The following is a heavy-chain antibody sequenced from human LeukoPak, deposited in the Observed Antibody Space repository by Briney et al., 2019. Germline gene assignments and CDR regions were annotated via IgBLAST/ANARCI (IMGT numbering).Heavy chain of an antibody. J-gene: IGHJ1*01. CDR1: GFTFSSYS. CDR2: ISSSSSYT. V-gene: IGHV3-21*01. CDR3: ARAPFSHAPEYFQH. Sequence: PGGSLRLSCAASGFTFSSYSMNWVRQAPGKGLEWVSSISSSSSYTYYADSVKGRFTISRDNAKNSLYLQMNSLRAEDTAVYYCARAPFSHAPEYFQHWGQGTLVTVSS. D-gene: IGHD2-2*01.